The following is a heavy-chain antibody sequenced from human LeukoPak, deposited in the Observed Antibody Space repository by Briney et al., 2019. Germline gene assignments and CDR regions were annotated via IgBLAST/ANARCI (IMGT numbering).Heavy chain of an antibody. CDR1: GGSISSNTYF. V-gene: IGHV4-39*01. CDR3: ARLYYYDSSGYYYAFDY. Sequence: SETLSLTCTVSGGSISSNTYFWGWIRQPPGKGLEWLGSIYYSGSTYYNPSLKSRITISVDTSKKQFSLKLSSVTAADTAVYYCARLYYYDSSGYYYAFDYWGQGTLVTVSS. D-gene: IGHD3-22*01. CDR2: IYYSGST. J-gene: IGHJ4*02.